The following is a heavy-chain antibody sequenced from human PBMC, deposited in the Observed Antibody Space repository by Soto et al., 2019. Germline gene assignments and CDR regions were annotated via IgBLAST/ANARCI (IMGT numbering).Heavy chain of an antibody. CDR3: ARPLVGDLYGMDV. J-gene: IGHJ6*02. CDR1: GYSFTSYW. Sequence: PGESLKISCKGSGYSFTSYWIGWVRQMPGKGLEWMGIIYPGDSDTRYSPSFQGQVTVSADKSISTAYLQWSSLKASDTAMYYCARPLVGDLYGMDVWGQGTTVTVSS. V-gene: IGHV5-51*01. D-gene: IGHD1-26*01. CDR2: IYPGDSDT.